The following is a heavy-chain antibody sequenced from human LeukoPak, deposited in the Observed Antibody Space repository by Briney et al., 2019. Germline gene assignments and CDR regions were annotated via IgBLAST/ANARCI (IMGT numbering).Heavy chain of an antibody. J-gene: IGHJ6*02. D-gene: IGHD4-17*01. CDR1: GYTFTSYG. Sequence: ASVKVSCKASGYTFTSYGISWVRQAPGQGLEWMGWISAYNGNTNYAQKLQGRVTMTTDTSTSTAYMELRSLRSDDTAVYYCARDCYGVRYYYYGMDVWGQGTTVTVPS. V-gene: IGHV1-18*01. CDR3: ARDCYGVRYYYYGMDV. CDR2: ISAYNGNT.